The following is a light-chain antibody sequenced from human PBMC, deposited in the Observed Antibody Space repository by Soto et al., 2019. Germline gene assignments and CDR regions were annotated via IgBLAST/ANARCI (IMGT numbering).Light chain of an antibody. V-gene: IGLV2-14*01. CDR1: SSDVGGYKH. CDR3: NSQRSSGTRV. CDR2: EVS. Sequence: QSALTQPASVSGAPGQSIPISCTGTSSDVGGYKHVSWYQHHPCKAPKLMIYEVSNRPSGVSNRFSGSKSGYTASLTISGLQAEDEAEDYCNSQRSSGTRVFGTGTKVTVL. J-gene: IGLJ1*01.